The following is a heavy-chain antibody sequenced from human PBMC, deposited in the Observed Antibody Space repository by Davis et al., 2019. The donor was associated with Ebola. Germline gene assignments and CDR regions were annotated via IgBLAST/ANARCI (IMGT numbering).Heavy chain of an antibody. CDR1: GFSLSTSGVG. J-gene: IGHJ2*01. Sequence: SGPTLVKPTQTLTLTCTFSGFSLSTSGVGVGWIRQPPGKALEWLALIYWDDDKRYSPSLTSRLTITKDTSNNQVVLTMTNMDPVDTATYYCAHSVPTVTTGGSYWYFDLWGRGTLVTVSS. CDR3: AHSVPTVTTGGSYWYFDL. V-gene: IGHV2-5*02. D-gene: IGHD4-17*01. CDR2: IYWDDDK.